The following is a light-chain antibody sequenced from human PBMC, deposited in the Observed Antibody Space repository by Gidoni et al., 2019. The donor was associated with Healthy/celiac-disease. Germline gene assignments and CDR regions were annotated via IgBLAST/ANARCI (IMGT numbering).Light chain of an antibody. CDR1: SSNIGSNY. V-gene: IGLV1-47*01. CDR3: AAWDDSLSGRV. J-gene: IGLJ3*02. Sequence: QSVLTQPPSASGTPGQGVTISCSGSSSNIGSNYVYWYQQLPGTAPKHLIYRNNQRPSGVPDRFSGAKSGTSASLAISGLRSEDEADYYCAAWDDSLSGRVFGGGTKLTVL. CDR2: RNN.